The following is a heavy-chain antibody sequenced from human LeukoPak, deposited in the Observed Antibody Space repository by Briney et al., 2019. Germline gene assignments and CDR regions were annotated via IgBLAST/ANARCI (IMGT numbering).Heavy chain of an antibody. CDR2: IYTSGSA. J-gene: IGHJ4*02. Sequence: PSETLSLTCTVSRGSISSGSFYWSWIRHPAGEGLECIGRIYTSGSANSNTSLKRRVTISVDTPQKQFSLKLSSLTAAETAVYYCARRRYDYVWGSYRPFDYWGQGTLVTVSS. CDR3: ARRRYDYVWGSYRPFDY. V-gene: IGHV4-61*02. D-gene: IGHD3-16*02. CDR1: RGSISSGSFY.